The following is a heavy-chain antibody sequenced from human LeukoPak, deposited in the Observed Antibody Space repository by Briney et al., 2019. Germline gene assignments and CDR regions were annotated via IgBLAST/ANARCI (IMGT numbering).Heavy chain of an antibody. V-gene: IGHV4-59*12. J-gene: IGHJ4*02. Sequence: SETLSLTCTVSGGSISSYYWSWIRQPPGKGLEWIGYIYYSGSTNYNPSLKSRVTISVDTSKNQFSLKLSSVTAADTAVYYCARGRRYDYVWGSYRPFDYWGQGTLVTVSS. CDR1: GGSISSYY. CDR3: ARGRRYDYVWGSYRPFDY. CDR2: IYYSGST. D-gene: IGHD3-16*02.